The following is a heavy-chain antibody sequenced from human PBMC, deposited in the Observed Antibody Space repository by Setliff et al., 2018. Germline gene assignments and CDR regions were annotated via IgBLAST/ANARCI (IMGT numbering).Heavy chain of an antibody. Sequence: ASVKVSCKASGYTFTSYGISWVRQAPGQGLEWMGWISAYNGNANYAQKLQGRLTMTTDTSTSTAYMELRSLRSDDTAVYYCARSSGPRVVLAADFDYWGQGTLVTSPQ. D-gene: IGHD5-12*01. CDR3: ARSSGPRVVLAADFDY. V-gene: IGHV1-18*01. CDR1: GYTFTSYG. CDR2: ISAYNGNA. J-gene: IGHJ4*02.